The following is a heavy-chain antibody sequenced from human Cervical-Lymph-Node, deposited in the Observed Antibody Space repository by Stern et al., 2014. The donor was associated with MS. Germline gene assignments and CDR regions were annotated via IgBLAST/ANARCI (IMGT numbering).Heavy chain of an antibody. V-gene: IGHV1-18*01. J-gene: IGHJ2*01. CDR3: ARGGGVTPFWSFDL. CDR2: ISAHNGNT. Sequence: QDQLVQSGGEVKKPAASVTVSCRASNYTFTTYGISWVRQAPGQGLEWVGWISAHNGNTPFAQKFQARVALTTDTSTNTAYMELRSLTSDDTAVYYCARGGGVTPFWSFDLWGRGTLVTVSS. D-gene: IGHD3-16*01. CDR1: NYTFTTYG.